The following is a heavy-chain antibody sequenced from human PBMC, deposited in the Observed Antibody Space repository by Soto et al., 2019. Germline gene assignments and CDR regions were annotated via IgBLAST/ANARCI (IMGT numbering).Heavy chain of an antibody. Sequence: SETLSLTCSVFGASLSSGGYSWSWFRWRPGKAVEWIAYVYYGGTASYNPCVKSRDTISVDSSKNRFSLTVKSVTAADTAAYLCARGNPQVRGVFDFWGRGTQVTVSS. CDR1: GASLSSGGYS. CDR2: VYYGGTA. J-gene: IGHJ4*02. D-gene: IGHD3-10*01. CDR3: ARGNPQVRGVFDF. V-gene: IGHV4-30-2*01.